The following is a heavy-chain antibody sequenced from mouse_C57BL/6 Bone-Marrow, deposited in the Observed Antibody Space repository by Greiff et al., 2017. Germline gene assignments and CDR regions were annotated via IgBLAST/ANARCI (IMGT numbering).Heavy chain of an antibody. CDR3: ARSYYYSSYRAMDY. J-gene: IGHJ4*01. CDR1: GFTFTDYY. V-gene: IGHV7-3*01. Sequence: EVMLVESGGGLVQPGGSLSLSCAASGFTFTDYYMSWVRQPPGKALEWLGFIRNKANGYTTEYSASVKGRFTISRDNSQSILYLQMNALRAEDSATYYCARSYYYSSYRAMDYWGQGTSVTVSS. CDR2: IRNKANGYTT. D-gene: IGHD2-5*01.